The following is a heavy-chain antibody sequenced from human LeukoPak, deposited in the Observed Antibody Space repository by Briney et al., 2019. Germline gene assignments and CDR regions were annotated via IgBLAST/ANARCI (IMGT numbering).Heavy chain of an antibody. J-gene: IGHJ5*02. CDR3: ARLGGNGYCSSTSCYTNWFDP. D-gene: IGHD2-2*02. CDR1: GGSISSSSYY. CDR2: IYYSGST. Sequence: SETLSLTCTVSGGSISSSSYYWGWIRQPPGKGLEWIGSIYYSGSTYYNPSLKSRVTISVDTSKNQFSLKLSSVTAADTAVYYCARLGGNGYCSSTSCYTNWFDPWGQGTLVTVSS. V-gene: IGHV4-39*01.